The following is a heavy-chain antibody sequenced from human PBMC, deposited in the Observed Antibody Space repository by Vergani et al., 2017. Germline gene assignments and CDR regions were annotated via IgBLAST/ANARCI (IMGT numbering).Heavy chain of an antibody. D-gene: IGHD5-24*01. CDR2: ISSSGSTI. CDR3: AKMTTKDAFDI. Sequence: EVQLVESGGGLVQPGGSLRLSCAASGFTFSSYEMNWVRQAPGKGLEWVSYISSSGSTIYYADSVKGRFTISRDNSKNTLYLQMNSLRAEDTAVYYCAKMTTKDAFDIWGQGTMVTVSS. V-gene: IGHV3-48*03. J-gene: IGHJ3*02. CDR1: GFTFSSYE.